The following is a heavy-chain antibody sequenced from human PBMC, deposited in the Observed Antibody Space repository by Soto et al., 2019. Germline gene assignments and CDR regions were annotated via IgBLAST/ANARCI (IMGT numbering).Heavy chain of an antibody. J-gene: IGHJ6*02. CDR1: GFTFSSYA. CDR3: AIYIPGVRYYGMDV. CDR2: IGESGTPT. V-gene: IGHV3-23*01. Sequence: EVQLLESGGGLVQPGGSLRLSCAASGFTFSSYAMKWVRQAPGKGLEWVSLIGESGTPTYYADSVKGRFTISRDNSGSALFLDMDSLGAEDTAVYYCAIYIPGVRYYGMDVWGQGTTVTVSS. D-gene: IGHD2-2*01.